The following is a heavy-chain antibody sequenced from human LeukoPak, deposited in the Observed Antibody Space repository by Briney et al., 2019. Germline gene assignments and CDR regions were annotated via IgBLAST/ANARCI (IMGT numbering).Heavy chain of an antibody. J-gene: IGHJ4*02. Sequence: SETLSLTCAVSGGSISTGGYSWSWIRQPPGKGLEWIVYIYHSGSTYYYPSLKSRFNISVDRSKTQFSLKLSSVTAEDTAVYYCARGDNWNPFDYWGPGTLVTVSS. CDR3: ARGDNWNPFDY. V-gene: IGHV4-30-2*01. D-gene: IGHD1-20*01. CDR1: GGSISTGGYS. CDR2: IYHSGST.